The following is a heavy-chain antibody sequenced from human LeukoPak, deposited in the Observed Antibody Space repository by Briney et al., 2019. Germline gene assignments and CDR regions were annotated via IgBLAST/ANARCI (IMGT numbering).Heavy chain of an antibody. CDR2: IRHDGSNK. Sequence: GGSLRLSCAASGFPFSSYAMHWVRQAPGKGLEWVAFIRHDGSNKYHIDSVQGRFTISRDNSKKTLYLQMNSLRAEDTAVYYCARDPEDIVVVVAASWFDYWGQGTLVTVSS. CDR1: GFPFSSYA. V-gene: IGHV3-30*02. J-gene: IGHJ4*02. CDR3: ARDPEDIVVVVAASWFDY. D-gene: IGHD2-15*01.